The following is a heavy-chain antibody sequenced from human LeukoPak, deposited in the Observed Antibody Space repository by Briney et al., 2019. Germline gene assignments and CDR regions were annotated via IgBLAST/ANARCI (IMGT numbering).Heavy chain of an antibody. J-gene: IGHJ6*03. CDR1: GGSFSGYY. CDR3: ARERGRSYGSVPYYYYCMDV. CDR2: INHSRST. D-gene: IGHD5-18*01. V-gene: IGHV4-34*01. Sequence: SETLSLTCAVYGGSFSGYYWSWIRQPPGKGLEWIGEINHSRSTNYNPFLKSRVTISVDTSKNQFSLKLSSVTAADTAVYYCARERGRSYGSVPYYYYCMDVWGKGTTVTVSS.